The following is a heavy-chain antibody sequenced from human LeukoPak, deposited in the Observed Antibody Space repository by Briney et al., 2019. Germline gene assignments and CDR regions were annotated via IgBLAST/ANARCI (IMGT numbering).Heavy chain of an antibody. CDR3: ARPYCTNGVCSIDY. J-gene: IGHJ4*02. D-gene: IGHD2-8*01. CDR1: GFTFNTNA. Sequence: PGGSLRLSCATSGFTFNTNAMSWVRQAPGKGLEWVSRINSDGSSTSYADSVKGRFTISRDNAKNTLYLQMNSLRAEDTAVYYCARPYCTNGVCSIDYWGQGTLVTVSS. CDR2: INSDGSST. V-gene: IGHV3-74*01.